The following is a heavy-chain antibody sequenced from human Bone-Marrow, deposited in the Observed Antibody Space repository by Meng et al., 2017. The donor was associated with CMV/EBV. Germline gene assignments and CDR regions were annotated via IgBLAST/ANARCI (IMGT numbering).Heavy chain of an antibody. Sequence: GGSLRLSCAASGFTFSSYGMHWVRQAPGKGLEWVAVIWYDGSNKYYADSVKGRFTISRDNAKNTLYLQMNSLRAEDTAVYYCARGGIAMGDAFDIWGQGTMVTISS. V-gene: IGHV3-33*01. J-gene: IGHJ3*02. CDR3: ARGGIAMGDAFDI. CDR2: IWYDGSNK. CDR1: GFTFSSYG. D-gene: IGHD6-13*01.